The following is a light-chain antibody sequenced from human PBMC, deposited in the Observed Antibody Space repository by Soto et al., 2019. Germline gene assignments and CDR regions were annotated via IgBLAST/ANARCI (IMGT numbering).Light chain of an antibody. CDR2: VAS. Sequence: DIQMTQSPSSLSASVGDRVTITCRASQAIRNDVGWYQQKPGKDPKRLIYVASRLESGVPSRFSGSGFGTEFTLTISGLQPEDFATYYCQQYSSGWTFGQGTKVEHK. V-gene: IGKV1-17*01. J-gene: IGKJ1*01. CDR3: QQYSSGWT. CDR1: QAIRND.